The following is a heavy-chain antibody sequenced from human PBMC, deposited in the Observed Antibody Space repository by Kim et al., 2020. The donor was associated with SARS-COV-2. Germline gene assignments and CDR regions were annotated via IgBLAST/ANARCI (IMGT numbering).Heavy chain of an antibody. CDR3: AKHDQFGVESFDY. Sequence: GGSLRLSCTVSGFIFSTYSMTWVRQAPGKGLEWVSVIGADGSVAHYADSVRGRFTISRDNSKNTVYLQMNSLRAEDTAIFYCAKHDQFGVESFDYWGQGILNTVSS. V-gene: IGHV3-23*01. J-gene: IGHJ4*02. CDR1: GFIFSTYS. CDR2: IGADGSVA. D-gene: IGHD3-3*01.